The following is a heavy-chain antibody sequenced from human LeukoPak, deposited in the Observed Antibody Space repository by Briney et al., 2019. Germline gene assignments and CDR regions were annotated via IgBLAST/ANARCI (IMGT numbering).Heavy chain of an antibody. CDR2: ISWNSGSI. J-gene: IGHJ4*02. D-gene: IGHD3-22*01. CDR1: GFTFDDYA. Sequence: PGRSLRLSCAASGFTFDDYAMHWVRQAPGKGLEWVSGISWNSGSIAYVDSVKGRFTISRDNSKNTLYLQMNSLRAEDTAVYYCAKDLLLGFGELLNYYDSSGYSNWGQGTLVTVSS. V-gene: IGHV3-9*01. CDR3: AKDLLLGFGELLNYYDSSGYSN.